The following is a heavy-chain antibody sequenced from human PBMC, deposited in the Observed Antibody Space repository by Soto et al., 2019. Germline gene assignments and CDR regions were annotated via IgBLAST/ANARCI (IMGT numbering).Heavy chain of an antibody. Sequence: EVQLVESGGGLVQPGGSLRLSCAASGFTVSSNYMSWVRQAPGKGLEWVSVIYSGGSTYYADSVKGRFTISRDNSKNTLYLQMNSLRAEDTAVYYCARDFVNGDHPEYFQHWGQGTLVTVSS. CDR3: ARDFVNGDHPEYFQH. D-gene: IGHD4-17*01. CDR1: GFTVSSNY. CDR2: IYSGGST. V-gene: IGHV3-66*01. J-gene: IGHJ1*01.